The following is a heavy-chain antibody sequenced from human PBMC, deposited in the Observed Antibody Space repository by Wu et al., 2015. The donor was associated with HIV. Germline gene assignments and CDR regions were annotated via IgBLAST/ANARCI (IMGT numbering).Heavy chain of an antibody. CDR1: GYSFTPYY. Sequence: QVQLVQSGAEVKKPGASVKVSCRTSGYSFTPYYIHWVRQAPGQGLEWMGWINPNSGDTDYAQNFQGRLTMSRDMSVRSAYMELTRLRSDDTAVYYCASREPESQDIDYYYMGVVGTSRDHGHRLL. V-gene: IGHV1-2*02. CDR2: INPNSGDT. D-gene: IGHD2-15*01. CDR3: ASREPESQDIDYYYMGV. J-gene: IGHJ6*03.